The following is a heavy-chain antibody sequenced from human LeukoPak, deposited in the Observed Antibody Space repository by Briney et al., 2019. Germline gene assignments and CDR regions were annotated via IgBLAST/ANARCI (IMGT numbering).Heavy chain of an antibody. J-gene: IGHJ3*02. CDR2: IYSNGVT. D-gene: IGHD4-17*01. Sequence: GGSLRLSCAASGFAVSKNYMTWVRQAPGRGLEWVSIIYSNGVTYYADSVKGRFTISRDYSKNTVYLQMNSLRAEDTAVYYCAKDRSDYGGYPPGAFDIWGQGTMVTVSS. CDR3: AKDRSDYGGYPPGAFDI. CDR1: GFAVSKNY. V-gene: IGHV3-53*01.